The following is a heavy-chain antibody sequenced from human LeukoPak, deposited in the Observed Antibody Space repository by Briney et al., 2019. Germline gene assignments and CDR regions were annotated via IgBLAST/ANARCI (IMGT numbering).Heavy chain of an antibody. CDR2: ISGSGGST. V-gene: IGHV3-23*01. D-gene: IGHD3-3*01. Sequence: GGSLRLSCAASGFTFSSYAMSWVRQAPRQGLEWVSAISGSGGSTYYADSVKGRFTISRDHSKNTLYLEMHSLRGEDTAVYYCAKSIRFLEWLLNWGQGTLVTVSS. CDR3: AKSIRFLEWLLN. J-gene: IGHJ4*02. CDR1: GFTFSSYA.